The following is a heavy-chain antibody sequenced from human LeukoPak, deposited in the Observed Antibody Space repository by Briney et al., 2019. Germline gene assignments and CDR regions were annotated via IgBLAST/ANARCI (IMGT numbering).Heavy chain of an antibody. D-gene: IGHD3-10*01. J-gene: IGHJ3*02. CDR3: ACITMVRGVIISAFDI. Sequence: SQTLSLTSAVSGGSISSGGYSWSWIRQPPGKGLEWIGYIYHSGSTYYNPSLKSRVTISVDRSKNQFSLKLRSVTAADTAVYYCACITMVRGVIISAFDIWGQGTMVTVSS. CDR1: GGSISSGGYS. V-gene: IGHV4-30-2*01. CDR2: IYHSGST.